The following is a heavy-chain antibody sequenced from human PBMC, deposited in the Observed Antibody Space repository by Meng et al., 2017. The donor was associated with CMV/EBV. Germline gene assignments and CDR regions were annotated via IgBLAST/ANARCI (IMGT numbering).Heavy chain of an antibody. J-gene: IGHJ4*02. CDR3: TRGGASSGYDLIDY. CDR1: GYTFTSYG. V-gene: IGHV1-18*01. Sequence: VHRVQPESEGKKPGASLKVSCKASGYTFTSYGISWVRQAPGQGLEWMGWISAYNGNTNYAQKLQGRVTMTTDTSTSTAYMELRSLRSDDTAVYYCTRGGASSGYDLIDYWGQGTLVTVSS. CDR2: ISAYNGNT. D-gene: IGHD5-12*01.